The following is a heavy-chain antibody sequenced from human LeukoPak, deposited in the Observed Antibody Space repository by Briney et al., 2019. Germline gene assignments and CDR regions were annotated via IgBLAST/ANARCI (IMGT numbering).Heavy chain of an antibody. Sequence: GASVKVSCKASGYTFRNYGITWVRQAPGQGLEWMGWISAYNGDTHYAQNLQGRVTMTTDTSTSTANMELRSLRSDDTAVYYCARDPTNTSGYYAYFDYWGQGTLVTVSS. CDR3: ARDPTNTSGYYAYFDY. CDR2: ISAYNGDT. CDR1: GYTFRNYG. J-gene: IGHJ4*02. D-gene: IGHD5-12*01. V-gene: IGHV1-18*01.